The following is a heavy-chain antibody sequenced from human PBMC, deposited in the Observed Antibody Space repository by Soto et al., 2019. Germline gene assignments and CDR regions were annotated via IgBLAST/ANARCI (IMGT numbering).Heavy chain of an antibody. CDR3: ARRQSAYDYYYYYGMDV. CDR1: GFTFSSYS. J-gene: IGHJ6*02. CDR2: ISSSSSYI. Sequence: EVQLVESGGGLVKPGGSLRLSCAASGFTFSSYSMNWVRQAPGKGLEWVSSISSSSSYIYYADSVKGRFTISRDNAKNSLYLQMTSLRAEDTVVYHCARRQSAYDYYYYYGMDVWGQGTTVTVSS. V-gene: IGHV3-21*01. D-gene: IGHD3-16*01.